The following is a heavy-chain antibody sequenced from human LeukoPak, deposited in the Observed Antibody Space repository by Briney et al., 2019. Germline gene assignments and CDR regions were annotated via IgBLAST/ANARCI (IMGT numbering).Heavy chain of an antibody. D-gene: IGHD3-22*01. CDR3: ARAKRDSSVDY. Sequence: WIGYIYHSGSTYYTPSLKSRVTISVDRSKNQFSLKLSSVTAADTAVYYCARAKRDSSVDYWGQGTLVTVSS. J-gene: IGHJ4*02. V-gene: IGHV4-30-2*01. CDR2: IYHSGST.